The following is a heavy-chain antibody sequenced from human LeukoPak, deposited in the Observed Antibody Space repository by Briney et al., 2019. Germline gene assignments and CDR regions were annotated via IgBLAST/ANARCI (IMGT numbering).Heavy chain of an antibody. CDR2: ISADGGST. D-gene: IGHD3-22*01. V-gene: IGHV3-23*01. Sequence: GGSLRLSCAASGFIFRSHWMTWVRQAPGRGLEWVSTISADGGSTYYADSVRGRFTFSRDNSKSTLYLQMNSLRADDTAVYFCAKDRGFYDTAAYDCWGQGTLVTVSS. CDR1: GFIFRSHW. J-gene: IGHJ4*02. CDR3: AKDRGFYDTAAYDC.